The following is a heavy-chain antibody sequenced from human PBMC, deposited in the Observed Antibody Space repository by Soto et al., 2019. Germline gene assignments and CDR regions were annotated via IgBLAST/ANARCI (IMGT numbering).Heavy chain of an antibody. D-gene: IGHD6-19*01. J-gene: IGHJ6*02. Sequence: QVPLVQSGAEVKKPGSSVKVSCKASGGTFSSYAISWVRQAPGQGLEWMGGIIPIFGTANYAQKFQGRVTITADESTSTAYMEPSSLRSEDTAVYYCARLPFRVGVADDYYYYYGMDVWGQGTTVTVSS. CDR2: IIPIFGTA. CDR3: ARLPFRVGVADDYYYYYGMDV. V-gene: IGHV1-69*12. CDR1: GGTFSSYA.